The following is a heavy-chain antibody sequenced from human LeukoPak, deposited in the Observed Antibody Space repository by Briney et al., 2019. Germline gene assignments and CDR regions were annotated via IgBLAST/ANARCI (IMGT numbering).Heavy chain of an antibody. CDR2: FDLEDGET. J-gene: IGHJ4*02. CDR1: GYTLTELS. CDR3: ATVSCSSTSCYEEKYYFDY. D-gene: IGHD2-2*01. V-gene: IGHV1-24*01. Sequence: ASVKVSCKVSGYTLTELSMHWVRQAPGKGLEWMGGFDLEDGETIYAQKFQGRVTMTEDTSTDTAYMELSSLRSEDTAVYYCATVSCSSTSCYEEKYYFDYWGQGTLVTVSS.